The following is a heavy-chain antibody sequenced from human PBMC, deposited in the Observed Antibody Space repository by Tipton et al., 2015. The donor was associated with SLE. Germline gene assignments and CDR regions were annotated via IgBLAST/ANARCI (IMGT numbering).Heavy chain of an antibody. J-gene: IGHJ4*02. D-gene: IGHD6-13*01. CDR1: GFTFSNYW. Sequence: SLRLSCAASGFTFSNYWMSWVRQAPGKGLEWVASIKQDGSEEYYVDSVKGRFTISRDNAKNSLYLQMNSLRAEDTAVYYCARGYSSSWHTPSNYWGQGTLVTVSS. V-gene: IGHV3-7*04. CDR2: IKQDGSEE. CDR3: ARGYSSSWHTPSNY.